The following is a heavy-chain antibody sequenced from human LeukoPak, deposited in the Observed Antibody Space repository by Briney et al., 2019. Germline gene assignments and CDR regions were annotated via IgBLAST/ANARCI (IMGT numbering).Heavy chain of an antibody. V-gene: IGHV3-30*03. CDR1: GFTFSSYS. CDR3: ARDPKSLPGYDILTGYGYYFDY. Sequence: PGGSLRLSCAASGFTFSSYSMNWVRQAPGKGLEWVAVISYDGSNKYYADSVKGRFTISRDNSKNTLYLQMNSLRAEDTAVYYCARDPKSLPGYDILTGYGYYFDYWGQGTLVTVSS. J-gene: IGHJ4*02. CDR2: ISYDGSNK. D-gene: IGHD3-9*01.